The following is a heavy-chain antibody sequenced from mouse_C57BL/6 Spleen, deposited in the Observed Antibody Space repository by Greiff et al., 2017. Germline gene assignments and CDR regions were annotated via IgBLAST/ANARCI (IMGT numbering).Heavy chain of an antibody. CDR2: INYDGSST. V-gene: IGHV5-16*01. D-gene: IGHD2-14*01. Sequence: EVQLQESEGGLVQPGRSMQISCTASGFTFSDYYMAWVRQVPEKGLEWVANINYDGSSTYYLDSLKSRFIISRDNAKNMLYLQMISLKSEDTATYYCSRAGTYSRYYFDYWGQGTTLTGSS. CDR1: GFTFSDYY. J-gene: IGHJ2*01. CDR3: SRAGTYSRYYFDY.